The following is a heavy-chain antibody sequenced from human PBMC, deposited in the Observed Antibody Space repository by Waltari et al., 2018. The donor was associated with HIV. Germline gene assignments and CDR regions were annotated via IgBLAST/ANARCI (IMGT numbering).Heavy chain of an antibody. J-gene: IGHJ4*02. D-gene: IGHD1-26*01. Sequence: EVQLVESGGGSVQHGGSLRLSCAASGFLVRVDNMNWGRQAPGKCLEWISYISGRSTTIYYADSVKGRFTVSRDNADNSVYLEMNSLRDDDTAVYYCARDGSGTYYADFFDSWGQGTLVTVSS. CDR1: GFLVRVDN. CDR3: ARDGSGTYYADFFDS. CDR2: ISGRSTTI. V-gene: IGHV3-48*02.